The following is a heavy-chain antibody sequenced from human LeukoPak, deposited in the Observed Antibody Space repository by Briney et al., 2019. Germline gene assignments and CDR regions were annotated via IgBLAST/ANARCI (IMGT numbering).Heavy chain of an antibody. CDR3: ARGYFTNDVHPHAFDI. Sequence: PGSSLRLSCAASGFTFSSYSMNWVRQPPGKGLEWIAYLSSSGSAFSYADSVKGRFTIARDTAKNSVYLEMNSLRAEDTALYYCARGYFTNDVHPHAFDIWGQGTLVTVSS. CDR2: LSSSGSAF. D-gene: IGHD2-8*01. CDR1: GFTFSSYS. V-gene: IGHV3-48*04. J-gene: IGHJ3*02.